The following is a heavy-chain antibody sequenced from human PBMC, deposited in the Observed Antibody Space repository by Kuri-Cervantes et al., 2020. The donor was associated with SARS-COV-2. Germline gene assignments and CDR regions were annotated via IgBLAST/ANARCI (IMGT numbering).Heavy chain of an antibody. CDR1: GYTFTGYY. D-gene: IGHD2-21*01. CDR3: ARGIGDMSNFSNWFDP. J-gene: IGHJ5*02. V-gene: IGHV1-2*04. CDR2: INPNSGGT. Sequence: ASVKVSCKASGYTFTGYYMHWVRQAPGQGFEWMGWINPNSGGTNYAQKFQGWVTMTRDTSISTAYMELSRLRSDDTAVYYCARGIGDMSNFSNWFDPWGQGTLVTVSS.